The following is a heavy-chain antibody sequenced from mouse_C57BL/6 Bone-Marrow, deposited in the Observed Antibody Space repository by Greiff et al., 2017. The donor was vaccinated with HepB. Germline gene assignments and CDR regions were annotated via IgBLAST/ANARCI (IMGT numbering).Heavy chain of an antibody. CDR3: ASTLWLRRGDYYAMDY. J-gene: IGHJ4*01. CDR2: IDPSDSYT. Sequence: VQLQQPGAELVMPGASVKLSCKASGYTFTSYWMHWVKQRPGQGLEWIGEIDPSDSYTNYNQKFKGKSTLTVDKSSSTAYMQLSSLTSEDSAVYYCASTLWLRRGDYYAMDYWGQGTSVTVSS. V-gene: IGHV1-69*01. D-gene: IGHD2-2*01. CDR1: GYTFTSYW.